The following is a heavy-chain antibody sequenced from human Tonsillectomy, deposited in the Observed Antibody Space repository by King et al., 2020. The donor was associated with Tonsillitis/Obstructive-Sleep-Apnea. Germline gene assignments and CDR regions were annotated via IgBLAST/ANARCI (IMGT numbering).Heavy chain of an antibody. Sequence: QLQESGPGLVKPSETLSLTCTVSGGSISNYYWSRIRQPPGKGLEWIGYIYDSGSTNYNPSLKSRVTISVDTSNNRFSLKLSSVTAADTAVYYCARDLVLEAGGDAFDIWGQGTMVTVSS. D-gene: IGHD2-15*01. CDR2: IYDSGST. CDR1: GGSISNYY. V-gene: IGHV4-59*01. CDR3: ARDLVLEAGGDAFDI. J-gene: IGHJ3*02.